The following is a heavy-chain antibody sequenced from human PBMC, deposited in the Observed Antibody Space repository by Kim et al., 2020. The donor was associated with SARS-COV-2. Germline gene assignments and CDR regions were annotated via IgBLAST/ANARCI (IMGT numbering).Heavy chain of an antibody. CDR2: INHSGST. CDR3: ARCYISVCYWFDP. CDR1: GGSFSGYY. Sequence: SETLSLTCAVYGGSFSGYYWSWICQPPGKGLECIGEINHSGSTYYNPSLKSRVTISVDTSMNQFSLRLSCLTAAYTAVSYCARCYISVCYWFDPWVQGTL. J-gene: IGHJ5*02. V-gene: IGHV4-34*01. D-gene: IGHD6-19*01.